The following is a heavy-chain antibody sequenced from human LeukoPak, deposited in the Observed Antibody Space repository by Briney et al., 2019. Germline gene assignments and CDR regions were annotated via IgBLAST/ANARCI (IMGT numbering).Heavy chain of an antibody. J-gene: IGHJ5*02. V-gene: IGHV4-4*02. D-gene: IGHD3-9*01. CDR3: AREDDLLPGRRNWFDP. CDR1: SGSISSANW. CDR2: IFHSGST. Sequence: PSETLSLTCAVSSGSISSANWWSWVRQPPGKGLEWIGEIFHSGSTNYNPSLKSRVTISVDKSKNQFSLKLSSVTVADTAVYYCAREDDLLPGRRNWFDPWGQGNLVTVSS.